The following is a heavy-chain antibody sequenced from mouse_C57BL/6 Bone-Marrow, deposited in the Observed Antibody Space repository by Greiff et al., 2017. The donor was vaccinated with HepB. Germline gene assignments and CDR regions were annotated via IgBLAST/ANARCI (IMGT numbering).Heavy chain of an antibody. D-gene: IGHD1-1*01. CDR1: GYTFTDYY. V-gene: IGHV1-26*01. CDR2: INPNNGGT. J-gene: IGHJ1*03. Sequence: EVKLQQSGPELVKPGASVKISCKASGYTFTDYYMNWVKQSHGKSLEWIGDINPNNGGTSYNQKFKGKATLTVDKSSSTAYMELRSLTSEDSAVYYCARAIDPSMGIYYGSSYWYFDVWGTGTTVTVSS. CDR3: ARAIDPSMGIYYGSSYWYFDV.